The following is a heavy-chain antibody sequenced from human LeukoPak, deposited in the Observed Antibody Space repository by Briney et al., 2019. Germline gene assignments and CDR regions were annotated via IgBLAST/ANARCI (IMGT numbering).Heavy chain of an antibody. J-gene: IGHJ4*02. CDR3: ARDYFYCGGDCFVDY. CDR2: ISSGGRSI. V-gene: IGHV3-21*01. CDR1: GFTISSYG. Sequence: PGGSLRLSCAASGFTISSYGMTWVRQAPGKGLEWVSSISSGGRSIDLADSVKGRFTISRDNAKNSLYLQMNSLRAEDTAVYFCARDYFYCGGDCFVDYWGQGTLVTVSS. D-gene: IGHD2-21*02.